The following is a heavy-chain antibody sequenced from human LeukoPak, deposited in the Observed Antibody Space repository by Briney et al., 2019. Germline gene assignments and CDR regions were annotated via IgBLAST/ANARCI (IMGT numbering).Heavy chain of an antibody. CDR2: IYPGDSDT. D-gene: IGHD3-10*01. Sequence: GESLKISCKGSGYSFTSYWIGWVRQMPGKGLEWMGIIYPGDSDTRYSPSFQGQVTISADKSSSTAYLRWSSLKASDTAMYYCARQPEGNTMVRGVIFYGMDVWGQGTTVTVSS. CDR3: ARQPEGNTMVRGVIFYGMDV. CDR1: GYSFTSYW. J-gene: IGHJ6*02. V-gene: IGHV5-51*01.